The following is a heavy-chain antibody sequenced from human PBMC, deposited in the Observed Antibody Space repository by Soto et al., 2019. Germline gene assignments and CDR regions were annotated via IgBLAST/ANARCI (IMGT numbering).Heavy chain of an antibody. V-gene: IGHV3-30-3*01. CDR2: IAPDGSQI. D-gene: IGHD2-2*02. CDR1: GLTFSGKT. J-gene: IGHJ4*02. CDR3: ATDIHATWLLNS. Sequence: GGSLRLSCAASGLTFSGKTMYWVRQAPGKGLEWVALIAPDGSQIYYADSVKGRFTISRDNSKSTLYLQMNSLRAEDTSLYLCATDIHATWLLNSWGQGTLVTVSS.